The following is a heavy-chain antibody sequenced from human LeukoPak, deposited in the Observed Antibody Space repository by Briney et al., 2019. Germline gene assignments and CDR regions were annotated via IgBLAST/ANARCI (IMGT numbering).Heavy chain of an antibody. CDR3: ARELIMTTVVTKQLGAFDI. D-gene: IGHD4-23*01. Sequence: ASVRVSCKASGYPFTDYYIHWVRQAPGQGLEWMGWINPDSGRTSYSQKFQGRVSMITDTSINTAYMELNRLTSDDTAVHYCARELIMTTVVTKQLGAFDIWGQGTMVTVSS. CDR2: INPDSGRT. CDR1: GYPFTDYY. V-gene: IGHV1-2*02. J-gene: IGHJ3*02.